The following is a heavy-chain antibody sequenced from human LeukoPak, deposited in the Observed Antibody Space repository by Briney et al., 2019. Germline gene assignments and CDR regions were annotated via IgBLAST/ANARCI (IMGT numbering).Heavy chain of an antibody. D-gene: IGHD1-26*01. CDR2: ISYDGSNK. CDR1: GFTFSSYG. Sequence: PGRSLRLSCAASGFTFSSYGMHWVRQAPGKGLEWVAVISYDGSNKYYADSVKGRFTISRDNSKNTLYLQMNSLRAEDTAVYYCARGLFTGGTNYGFWGQGTLVTVSS. CDR3: ARGLFTGGTNYGF. V-gene: IGHV3-30*03. J-gene: IGHJ4*02.